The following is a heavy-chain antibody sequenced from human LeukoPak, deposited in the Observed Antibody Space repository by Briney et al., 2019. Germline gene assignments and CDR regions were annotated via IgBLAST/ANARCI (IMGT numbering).Heavy chain of an antibody. CDR2: ISPNSGGT. V-gene: IGHV1-2*02. Sequence: ASVKVSCMASGYTFTAYYMYWVRQAPGQGLEWMGWISPNSGGTNYAQKFQGRVTMTWDTSITTAHMELSRLRSDDTAVYYCARPGDRDALDIWGQGTMVTVSS. J-gene: IGHJ3*02. CDR1: GYTFTAYY. CDR3: ARPGDRDALDI. D-gene: IGHD4-17*01.